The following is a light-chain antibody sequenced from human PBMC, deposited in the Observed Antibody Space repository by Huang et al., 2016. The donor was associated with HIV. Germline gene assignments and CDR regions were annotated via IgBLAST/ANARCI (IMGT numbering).Light chain of an antibody. J-gene: IGKJ1*01. V-gene: IGKV3-15*01. CDR3: QQYNNWSWT. CDR1: QSVSSN. Sequence: EIVMTQSPATLSVSPGESATLSCRASQSVSSNLAWYQQNPGQAPRLLIYGASTRATGIPARLSGSGSGTEFTLTISSLQSEDFAVYYCQQYNNWSWTFGQGTKVEIK. CDR2: GAS.